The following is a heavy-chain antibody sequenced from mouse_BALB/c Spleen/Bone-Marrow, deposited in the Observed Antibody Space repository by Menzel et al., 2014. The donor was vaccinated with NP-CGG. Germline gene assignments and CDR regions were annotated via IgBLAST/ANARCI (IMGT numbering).Heavy chain of an antibody. CDR3: TRGYYGSTTGAYAMDY. J-gene: IGHJ4*01. CDR2: IRLKSNNYAT. V-gene: IGHV6-6*02. D-gene: IGHD1-1*01. Sequence: VQLKQSGGGLAQPGGSMKLSCVASGFTFSNYWMNWVRQSPEKGLEWVAEIRLKSNNYATHYAESVKGRFTISRDDSKSSVYLQMNNLRAEDTGIYYCTRGYYGSTTGAYAMDYWGQGTSVTVSS. CDR1: GFTFSNYW.